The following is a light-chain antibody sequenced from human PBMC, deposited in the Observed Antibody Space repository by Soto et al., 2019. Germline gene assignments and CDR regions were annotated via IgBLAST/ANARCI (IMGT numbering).Light chain of an antibody. CDR3: QQRNIWPPVT. V-gene: IGKV3-11*01. Sequence: VLTQSPATLSLSPGERATLSCRASLNVNSYLAWYQQKPGQAPRLLIYDASNRAAGIPARFSGSGSGTDFTLTISSLEPEDFAIYYCQQRNIWPPVTFGQGTRLEIK. J-gene: IGKJ5*01. CDR1: LNVNSY. CDR2: DAS.